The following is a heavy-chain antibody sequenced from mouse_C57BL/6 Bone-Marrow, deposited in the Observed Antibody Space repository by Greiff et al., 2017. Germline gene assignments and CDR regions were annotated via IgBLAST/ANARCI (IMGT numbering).Heavy chain of an antibody. V-gene: IGHV1-76*01. D-gene: IGHD2-5*01. CDR2: LYPGSGNT. CDR1: GYTFTDYY. J-gene: IGHJ2*01. CDR3: AREDYSKYFDY. Sequence: QVQLQQSGAELVRPGASVKLSCKASGYTFTDYYINWVKQRPGQGLEWIARLYPGSGNTYYNEKFKGKATLTAEKSSSTAYMQLSSLTSEDAAVYFCAREDYSKYFDYWGQGTTLTVSS.